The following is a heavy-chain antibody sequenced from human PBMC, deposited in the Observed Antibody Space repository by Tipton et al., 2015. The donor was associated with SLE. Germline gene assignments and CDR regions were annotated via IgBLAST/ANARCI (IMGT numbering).Heavy chain of an antibody. CDR1: GGSISSYY. D-gene: IGHD1-26*01. Sequence: TLSLTCTVSGGSISSYYWSWIRQPPGRGLEWIGYIYYSGGTNYKPSLKSRVTISVDTSKNQFSLKLSSVTAADTAVYYCARGGLGVSYYYYMDVWGKGTTVTVSS. CDR2: IYYSGGT. CDR3: ARGGLGVSYYYYMDV. V-gene: IGHV4-59*01. J-gene: IGHJ6*03.